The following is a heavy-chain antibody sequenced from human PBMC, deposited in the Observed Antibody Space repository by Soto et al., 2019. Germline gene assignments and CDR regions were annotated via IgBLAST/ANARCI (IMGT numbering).Heavy chain of an antibody. Sequence: ASVKVSCKASGYTFTNYGISWVRQAPGQGLEWMGWISAYNGNTKYAQKLQGRVTMTTDTSTSAAYMELRSLRSDDTAVYYCARGVGSGSYYNQYNWFDPWGQGTLVTVSS. D-gene: IGHD3-10*01. CDR3: ARGVGSGSYYNQYNWFDP. V-gene: IGHV1-18*01. CDR1: GYTFTNYG. CDR2: ISAYNGNT. J-gene: IGHJ5*02.